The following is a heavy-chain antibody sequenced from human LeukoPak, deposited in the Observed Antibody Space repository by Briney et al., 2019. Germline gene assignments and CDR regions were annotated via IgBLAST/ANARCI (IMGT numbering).Heavy chain of an antibody. V-gene: IGHV4-34*01. CDR3: ARDDYSNYGFDY. CDR2: INHSGST. Sequence: SETLSPTCAVYGGSFSGYYWSWIRQPPGKGLEWIGEINHSGSTNYNPSLKSRVTISVDTSKNQFSLKLSSVTAADTAVYYCARDDYSNYGFDYWGQGTLVTVSS. D-gene: IGHD4-11*01. CDR1: GGSFSGYY. J-gene: IGHJ4*02.